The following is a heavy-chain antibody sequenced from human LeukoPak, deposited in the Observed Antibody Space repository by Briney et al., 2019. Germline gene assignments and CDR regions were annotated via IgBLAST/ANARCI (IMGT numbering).Heavy chain of an antibody. CDR2: ISPGGGIT. CDR3: AKDDAWGRYKD. V-gene: IGHV3-23*01. J-gene: IGHJ1*01. CDR1: GFTFSSHG. D-gene: IGHD3-16*01. Sequence: QTGGSLRLSCAASGFTFSSHGMNWVRQAPGKGLEWVSGISPGGGITYYTDSVKGRFTISRDNSKNTVSLQMNSLRDEDTAVYYCAKDDAWGRYKDWGQGTLVTVSS.